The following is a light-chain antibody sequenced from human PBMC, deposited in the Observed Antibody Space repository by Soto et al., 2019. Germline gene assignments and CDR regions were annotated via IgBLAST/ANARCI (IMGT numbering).Light chain of an antibody. J-gene: IGLJ2*01. CDR2: KDS. Sequence: SSELTQPPSVPVSPGQTARITCSGDALPKQYAYWYQQKPGQAPMLVIYKDSERPSGIPERFSGSSSGTTVTLTISGVQAEDEADYHCQSADSSGTARIFGGGTKLTVL. CDR3: QSADSSGTARI. V-gene: IGLV3-25*03. CDR1: ALPKQY.